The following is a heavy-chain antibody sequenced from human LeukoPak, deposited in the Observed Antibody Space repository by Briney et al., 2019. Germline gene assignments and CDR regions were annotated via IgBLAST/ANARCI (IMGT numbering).Heavy chain of an antibody. CDR2: IYYSGST. Sequence: AETLSLTCTVSGGSFSSYYLSWVRQPPGKGLEWIGYIYYSGSTNYYPSFMSRVIILVDTSTSQFSLMLSTVTGAEAAAYYYAGGSGHRILSWTFDYGRQGTLVTVSS. CDR3: AGGSGHRILSWTFDY. CDR1: GGSFSSYY. J-gene: IGHJ4*02. D-gene: IGHD2-21*01. V-gene: IGHV4-59*01.